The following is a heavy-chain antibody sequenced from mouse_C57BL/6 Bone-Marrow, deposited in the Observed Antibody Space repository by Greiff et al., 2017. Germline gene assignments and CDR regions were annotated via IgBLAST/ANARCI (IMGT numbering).Heavy chain of an antibody. V-gene: IGHV14-4*01. J-gene: IGHJ3*01. Sequence: EVQLQQSGAELVRPGASVKLSCTASGFNIKDDYMHWVKQRPEQGLEWIGWIDPENGDTEYASKFRGKATITADTSSNTAYLQLSSLTSEDTAVYYCTLYYYGSPWFAYWGQGTLVTVSA. CDR1: GFNIKDDY. D-gene: IGHD1-1*01. CDR3: TLYYYGSPWFAY. CDR2: IDPENGDT.